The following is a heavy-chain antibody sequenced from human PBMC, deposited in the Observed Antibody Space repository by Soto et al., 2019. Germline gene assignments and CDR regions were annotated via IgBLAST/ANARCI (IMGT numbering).Heavy chain of an antibody. CDR3: ARSIFGYDRGTSCYGFHS. Sequence: ASVKVSCKASGYTFTSYDISWVRQATGQGLEWMGWMNPNSGNTGYAQKFQGRVTMTRNTSTSTAYMELRSLRSEDTAVYYCARSIFGYDRGTSCYGFHSRGQGPPVTV. V-gene: IGHV1-8*01. CDR2: MNPNSGNT. D-gene: IGHD2-15*01. CDR1: GYTFTSYD. J-gene: IGHJ4*02.